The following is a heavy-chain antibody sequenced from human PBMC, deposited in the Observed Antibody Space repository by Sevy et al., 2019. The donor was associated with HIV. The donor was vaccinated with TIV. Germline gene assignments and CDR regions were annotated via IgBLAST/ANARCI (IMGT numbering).Heavy chain of an antibody. CDR1: GGSISSSPYY. J-gene: IGHJ2*01. CDR3: ARHRAYCSDGSCYSPWYFDL. CDR2: CYESESD. Sequence: SETLSLTCSVSGGSISSSPYYWSWIRQSPGKGLEWIGSCYESESDFYNPSLKSRITIFVDTSKNQFSLRLRSVTAADTALYYCARHRAYCSDGSCYSPWYFDLWGRGTLVTVSS. D-gene: IGHD2-15*01. V-gene: IGHV4-39*01.